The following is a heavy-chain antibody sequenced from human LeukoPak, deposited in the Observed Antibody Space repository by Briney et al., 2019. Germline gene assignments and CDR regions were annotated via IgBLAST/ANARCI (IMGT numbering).Heavy chain of an antibody. CDR1: GFTLRSYG. CDR3: AKEGASSGWYSDYFDY. J-gene: IGHJ4*02. V-gene: IGHV3-23*01. Sequence: PGGTLRLSCVASGFTLRSYGMSWVRQAPGKGLEWVSGISGSGSGSSTYYGDSVKGRFTISRDNSKNTLYLQMNSLRAEDTAVYYCAKEGASSGWYSDYFDYWGQGTLVTVSS. D-gene: IGHD6-19*01. CDR2: ISGSGSGSST.